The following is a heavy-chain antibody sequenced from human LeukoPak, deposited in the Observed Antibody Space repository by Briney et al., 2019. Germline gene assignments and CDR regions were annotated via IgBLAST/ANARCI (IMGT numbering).Heavy chain of an antibody. D-gene: IGHD3-3*01. CDR2: IYYSGST. CDR3: ARDRDFWSGYYHFDY. V-gene: IGHV4-39*07. Sequence: SETLSLTCTVSGGSISSSSYYWGWIRQPPGKGLEWIGGIYYSGSTYYNPSLKSRVTISVDTSKNQFSLKLSSVTAADTAVYYCARDRDFWSGYYHFDYWGQGTLVTVSP. CDR1: GGSISSSSYY. J-gene: IGHJ4*02.